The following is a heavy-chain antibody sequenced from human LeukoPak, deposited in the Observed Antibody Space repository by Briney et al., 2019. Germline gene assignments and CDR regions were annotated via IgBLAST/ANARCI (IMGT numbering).Heavy chain of an antibody. D-gene: IGHD6-19*01. Sequence: GGSLRLSCAASGFTFSSYNMHWVRQAPGKGLKWVAVISKDGSNKYYADSVKGRFTISRDNSKNTVYVEMNSLRGEDTAVYYCARRPPAVAGLDYWGQGTLVTVSS. V-gene: IGHV3-30*03. CDR2: ISKDGSNK. J-gene: IGHJ4*02. CDR1: GFTFSSYN. CDR3: ARRPPAVAGLDY.